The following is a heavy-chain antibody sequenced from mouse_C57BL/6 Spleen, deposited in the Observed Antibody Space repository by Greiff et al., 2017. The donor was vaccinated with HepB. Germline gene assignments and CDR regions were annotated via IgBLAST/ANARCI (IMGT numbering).Heavy chain of an antibody. Sequence: VQGVESGAELVKPGASVKISCKASGYAFSSYWMNWVKQRPGKGLEWIGQIYPGDGDTNYNGKFKGKATLTADKSSSTAYMQRSSLTSEDCAVYFCARPLLYYAMDYWGQGTSVTVSS. CDR3: ARPLLYYAMDY. CDR2: IYPGDGDT. D-gene: IGHD2-10*01. J-gene: IGHJ4*01. V-gene: IGHV1-80*01. CDR1: GYAFSSYW.